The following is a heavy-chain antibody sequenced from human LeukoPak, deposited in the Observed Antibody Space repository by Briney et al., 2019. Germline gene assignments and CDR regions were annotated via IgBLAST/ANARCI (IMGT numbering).Heavy chain of an antibody. Sequence: SETLSLTCAVYGGSFSGYYWSWIRQPPGKGLGWIGEINHSGSTNYNPSLKSRVTISVDTSKNQFSLKLSSVTAADTAVYYCARVGTVTTVTSGFDYWGQGTLVTVSS. V-gene: IGHV4-34*01. J-gene: IGHJ4*02. CDR3: ARVGTVTTVTSGFDY. CDR1: GGSFSGYY. CDR2: INHSGST. D-gene: IGHD4-17*01.